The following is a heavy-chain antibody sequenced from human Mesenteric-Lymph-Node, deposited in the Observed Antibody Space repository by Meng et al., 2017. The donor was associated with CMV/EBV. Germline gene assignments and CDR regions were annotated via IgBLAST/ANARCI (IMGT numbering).Heavy chain of an antibody. CDR3: ARDVRGYCGGDCYVFDY. V-gene: IGHV4-59*01. D-gene: IGHD2-21*01. Sequence: GSISSYYWSWIRQPPGKGLEWIGYIYYTGGTNYSPSLKSRVTISVDTSKNQFSLKLSSVTAADTAVYYCARDVRGYCGGDCYVFDYWGQGTLVTVSS. CDR2: IYYTGGT. CDR1: GSISSYY. J-gene: IGHJ4*02.